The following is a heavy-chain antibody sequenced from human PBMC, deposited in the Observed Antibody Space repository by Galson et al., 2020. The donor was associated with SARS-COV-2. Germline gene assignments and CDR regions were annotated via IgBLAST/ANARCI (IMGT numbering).Heavy chain of an antibody. CDR3: ARDQLAVAGTYYFDY. V-gene: IGHV3-30-3*01. Sequence: GSLRLSCAASGFTFSSYAMHWVRQAPGKGLEWVAVISYDGSNKYYADSVKGRFTISRDNSKNTLYLQMNSLRAEDTAVYYCARDQLAVAGTYYFDYWGQGTLVTVSS. J-gene: IGHJ4*02. CDR2: ISYDGSNK. CDR1: GFTFSSYA. D-gene: IGHD6-19*01.